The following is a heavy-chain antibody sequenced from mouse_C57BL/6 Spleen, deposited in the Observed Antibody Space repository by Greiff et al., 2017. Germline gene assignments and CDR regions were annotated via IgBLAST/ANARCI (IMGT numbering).Heavy chain of an antibody. V-gene: IGHV10-3*01. Sequence: DVMLVESGGGLVQPKGSLKLSCAASGFTFNTYAMHWVRQAPGKGLEWVARIRSKSSNYATYYADSVKDRFTISRDDSQSMLYLQMNNLKTEDTAMYYCVRDNWEGYYFDYWGQGTTLTVSS. CDR3: VRDNWEGYYFDY. D-gene: IGHD4-1*02. CDR2: IRSKSSNYAT. J-gene: IGHJ2*01. CDR1: GFTFNTYA.